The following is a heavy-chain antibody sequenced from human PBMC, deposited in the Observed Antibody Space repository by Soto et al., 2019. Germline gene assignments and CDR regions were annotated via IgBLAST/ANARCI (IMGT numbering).Heavy chain of an antibody. V-gene: IGHV4-30-4*01. CDR3: AREGSSSPEYFYF. CDR2: IYYTGRT. J-gene: IGHJ4*02. CDR1: GGSISSDDYY. D-gene: IGHD2-15*01. Sequence: SETLSLTCSVSGGSISSDDYYWTWIRQPPGEGLEWIGYIYYTGRTSSTPSLESRVTISIDTSKNQFSLKLSSVSAADTAVYYCAREGSSSPEYFYFWGPGTLVTVSS.